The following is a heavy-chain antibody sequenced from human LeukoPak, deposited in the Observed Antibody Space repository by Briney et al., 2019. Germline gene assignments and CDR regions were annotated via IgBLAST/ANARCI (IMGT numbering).Heavy chain of an antibody. J-gene: IGHJ4*02. Sequence: PGGSLRLSCAASGFTVSSNYMSWVRQAPGKGLELVSVIYSGGSTYYADSVKGRFTISRDNSKNTLYLQMNSLRAEDTAVYYCARASIAAAGLYYFDYWGQGTLVTVSS. CDR1: GFTVSSNY. CDR2: IYSGGST. D-gene: IGHD6-25*01. V-gene: IGHV3-53*01. CDR3: ARASIAAAGLYYFDY.